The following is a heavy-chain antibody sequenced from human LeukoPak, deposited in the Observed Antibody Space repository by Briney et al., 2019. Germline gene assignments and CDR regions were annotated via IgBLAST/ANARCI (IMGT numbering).Heavy chain of an antibody. J-gene: IGHJ3*02. CDR2: ISSSGSTI. Sequence: GGSLRLSCAASGFTFSSYEMNWVRQAPGKGLEWVSYISSSGSTIYYADSVKGRFTISRDNAKNSLYLQMNSLRAEDTAVYYCAREIPRYYDSSGYYPVGAFDIWGQGTMVTVSS. D-gene: IGHD3-22*01. CDR3: AREIPRYYDSSGYYPVGAFDI. V-gene: IGHV3-48*03. CDR1: GFTFSSYE.